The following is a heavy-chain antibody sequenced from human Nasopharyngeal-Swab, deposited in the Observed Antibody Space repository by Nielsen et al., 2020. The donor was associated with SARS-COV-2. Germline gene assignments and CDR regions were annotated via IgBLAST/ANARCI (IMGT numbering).Heavy chain of an antibody. J-gene: IGHJ3*02. Sequence: SETLSLTCTVSGGSISSSSYYWGWIRQPPGKGLEWIGSIYYSGSTYYNPSLKSRVTISVDTSKNQFSLKLSSVTAADTAVYYCARRSPAVAAFDIWGQGTMVTVSS. V-gene: IGHV4-39*01. CDR2: IYYSGST. D-gene: IGHD6-19*01. CDR1: GGSISSSSYY. CDR3: ARRSPAVAAFDI.